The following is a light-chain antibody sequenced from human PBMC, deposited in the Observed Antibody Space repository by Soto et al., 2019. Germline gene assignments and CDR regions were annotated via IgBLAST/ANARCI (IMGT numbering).Light chain of an antibody. V-gene: IGKV3-11*01. J-gene: IGKJ3*01. CDR2: ETS. CDR1: QTLTSN. CDR3: HHRSDWPLFT. Sequence: DILWTQSPAILSVSPGERATLSCRASQTLTSNVAWYQHTVGQPPRLLIYETSNRAAGIPARFVGSGSGTDFTLTISSLEPEDFAVYYCHHRSDWPLFTFGPGTKVEMK.